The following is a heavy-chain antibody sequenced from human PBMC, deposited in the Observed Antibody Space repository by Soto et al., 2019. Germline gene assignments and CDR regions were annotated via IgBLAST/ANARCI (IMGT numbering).Heavy chain of an antibody. D-gene: IGHD3-16*01. V-gene: IGHV2-5*02. Sequence: QITLKESGPTLVKPTQTLTLTCTFSGFSLSTSGVGVGWIRQPPGKALEWLALIYWDDAKHYSPSLKSRLTITKDPSKIQVALKKTNMDPVDTATYYCAHKGGGDRILDYWGQGTLVTVSS. CDR1: GFSLSTSGVG. CDR2: IYWDDAK. CDR3: AHKGGGDRILDY. J-gene: IGHJ4*02.